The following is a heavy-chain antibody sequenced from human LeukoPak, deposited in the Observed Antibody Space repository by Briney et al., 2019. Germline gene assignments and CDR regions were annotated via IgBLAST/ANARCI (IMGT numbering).Heavy chain of an antibody. CDR2: ISGSGGST. Sequence: GGSLRLSCAASGFTFSSYAMSWVRQAPGKGLEWVSAISGSGGSTYYADSVKGRFTISRDNSKNTLYLQMNSLRAEDTAVYYCAKDGYSDYDPTYFDYWGQGTLVTVSS. CDR3: AKDGYSDYDPTYFDY. CDR1: GFTFSSYA. J-gene: IGHJ4*02. D-gene: IGHD5-12*01. V-gene: IGHV3-23*01.